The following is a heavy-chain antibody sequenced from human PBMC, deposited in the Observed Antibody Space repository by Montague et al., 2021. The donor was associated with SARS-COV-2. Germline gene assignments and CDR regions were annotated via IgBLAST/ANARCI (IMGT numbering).Heavy chain of an antibody. Sequence: SLRLSCAASGFTFGNYGMHWVRQAPGKGLEWVAVIWYDGSNKYYADSVKGRFTISRDNSKNTLYLQMNSLRAEDTAVYYCARDSSILLWFGELSVWGQGTLVTVSS. V-gene: IGHV3-33*01. CDR3: ARDSSILLWFGELSV. CDR2: IWYDGSNK. D-gene: IGHD3-10*01. J-gene: IGHJ4*02. CDR1: GFTFGNYG.